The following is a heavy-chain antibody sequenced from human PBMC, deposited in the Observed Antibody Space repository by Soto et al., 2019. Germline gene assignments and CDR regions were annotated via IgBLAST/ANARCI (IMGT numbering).Heavy chain of an antibody. J-gene: IGHJ4*02. CDR3: ARAGGPFYDILTGYYNHLLLSELDY. V-gene: IGHV1-18*01. D-gene: IGHD3-9*01. CDR2: ISAYNGNT. CDR1: GYTFTSYG. Sequence: ASVKVSCKASGYTFTSYGISWVRQAPGQGLEWMGWISAYNGNTNYAQKLQGRVTMTTDTSTSTAYMELRSLRSDDTAVYYCARAGGPFYDILTGYYNHLLLSELDYWGQGTLVTVSS.